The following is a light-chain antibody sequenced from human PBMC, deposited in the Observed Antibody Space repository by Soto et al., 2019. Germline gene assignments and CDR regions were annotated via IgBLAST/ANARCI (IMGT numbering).Light chain of an antibody. V-gene: IGKV1-9*01. CDR1: QDISSS. CDR2: AAS. Sequence: DIQLTQSPSFLSASVGDRVTITCRASQDISSSLAWYQQKPGKAPKILMYAASSLESWVPSRFSGSGSGTEFTLTISSLQPDDFATYYCLQVNSFPPFTFGGGTTVEIK. CDR3: LQVNSFPPFT. J-gene: IGKJ4*01.